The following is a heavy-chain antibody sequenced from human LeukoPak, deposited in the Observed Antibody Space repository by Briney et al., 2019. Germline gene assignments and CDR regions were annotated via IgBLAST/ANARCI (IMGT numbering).Heavy chain of an antibody. J-gene: IGHJ4*02. D-gene: IGHD2-15*01. V-gene: IGHV3-72*01. CDR3: VRVASLTFDY. Sequence: GGSLRLSCAXSGFTFSDHXXXXXXQAPGXXXXXVXRIRXKANSYTXXXAASVXGRFTXSXXDSKNSLYLQMNSLKTEDTAVYYCVRVASLTFDYWGQGTLVTVSS. CDR1: GFTFSDHX. CDR2: IRXKANSYTX.